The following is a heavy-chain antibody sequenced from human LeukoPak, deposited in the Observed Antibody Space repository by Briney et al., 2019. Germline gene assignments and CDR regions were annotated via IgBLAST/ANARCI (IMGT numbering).Heavy chain of an antibody. D-gene: IGHD3-22*01. CDR3: ARRLGGYYALYYYYYMDV. CDR2: INHIGST. CDR1: GGPFSGYY. Sequence: PSETLSLTCAVYGGPFSGYYWSSIRQPQSTWVEQTGEINHIGSTNYNPSLKSRVTISVDTSKIQFSLKLSSVTAADTAVYYCARRLGGYYALYYYYYMDVWGKGTTVTVSS. V-gene: IGHV4-34*01. J-gene: IGHJ6*03.